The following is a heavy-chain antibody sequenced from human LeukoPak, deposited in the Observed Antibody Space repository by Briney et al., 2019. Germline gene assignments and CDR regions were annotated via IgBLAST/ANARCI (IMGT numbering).Heavy chain of an antibody. CDR3: AKDHRSYYGSGSYVVYYYYMDV. Sequence: GGSLRLSCAASGFTFSSYGMHWVRQAPGKGLEWVAFIRYDGSNKYYADSVKGRFTISRDNSKNTLYLQMNSLRAEDTAVYYCAKDHRSYYGSGSYVVYYYYMDVWGKGTTVTVSS. CDR1: GFTFSSYG. D-gene: IGHD3-10*01. V-gene: IGHV3-30*02. CDR2: IRYDGSNK. J-gene: IGHJ6*03.